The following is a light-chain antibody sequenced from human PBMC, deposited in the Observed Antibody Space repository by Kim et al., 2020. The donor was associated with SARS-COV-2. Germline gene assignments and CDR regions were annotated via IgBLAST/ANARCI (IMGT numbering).Light chain of an antibody. J-gene: IGKJ1*01. CDR3: QQTYRTPVT. V-gene: IGKV1-39*01. Sequence: ASVGDRVTITCRASQNISNYLNWYQQKPGIAPKLLIYAASSLQSGVPSRFSGSGSGTDFTLTINSLQLEDFAIYYCQQTYRTPVTFGQGTKVDIK. CDR2: AAS. CDR1: QNISNY.